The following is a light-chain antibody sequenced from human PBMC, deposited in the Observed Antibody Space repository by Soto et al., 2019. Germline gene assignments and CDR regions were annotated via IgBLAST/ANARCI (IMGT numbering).Light chain of an antibody. Sequence: DIQMTQSPSTLSASVGDRVTITCRASQSISSWLAWYQQKPGKAPKLLIYDASSLESGVPSRFSGSGSGTEFTLPISSLQPDDFATYYCQQYNSYSTFGQGIKVDIK. CDR2: DAS. J-gene: IGKJ1*01. CDR1: QSISSW. CDR3: QQYNSYST. V-gene: IGKV1-5*01.